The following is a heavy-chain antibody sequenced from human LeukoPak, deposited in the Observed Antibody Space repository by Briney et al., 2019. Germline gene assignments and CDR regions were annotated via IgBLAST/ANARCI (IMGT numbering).Heavy chain of an antibody. CDR2: ISGSAYST. D-gene: IGHD6-13*01. J-gene: IGHJ5*02. Sequence: GSLRLSCAASGFTFSSYVMSWVRQAPGKGLEWVSAISGSAYSTDYADSVKGRFTISRDNSKNTLSLQMNSLRAEDSALYYCAKGQAATAWGQGTLVTVSS. CDR1: GFTFSSYV. V-gene: IGHV3-23*01. CDR3: AKGQAATA.